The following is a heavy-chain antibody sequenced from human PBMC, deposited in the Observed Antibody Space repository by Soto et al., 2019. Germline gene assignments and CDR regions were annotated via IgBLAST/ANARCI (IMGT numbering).Heavy chain of an antibody. D-gene: IGHD3-10*01. V-gene: IGHV4-34*01. CDR1: GGSFSGYY. J-gene: IGHJ4*02. CDR2: INHSGST. Sequence: QVQLQQWGAGLLKPSETLSLTCAVYGGSFSGYYLSWIRQPPGKGLEWIGEINHSGSTNYNQSLKTRVSISVDTSKNQFSLKLSSVTAADTAVYYCARDSYYYGSWRADYWGQGTLVTVSS. CDR3: ARDSYYYGSWRADY.